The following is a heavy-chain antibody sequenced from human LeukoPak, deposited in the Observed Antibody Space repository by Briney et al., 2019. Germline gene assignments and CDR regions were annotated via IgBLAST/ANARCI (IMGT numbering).Heavy chain of an antibody. D-gene: IGHD2-15*01. Sequence: ASVKVSCTASGYTFTSYYMHWVRQAPGQGLEWMGIINPSGGSTSYAQKFQGRVTMSRDMSTSSVYMELSSLRSEDTAVYYCARDLKDCSGGSCYPYNRFDPWGQGTLVTVSS. CDR1: GYTFTSYY. CDR2: INPSGGST. V-gene: IGHV1-46*01. CDR3: ARDLKDCSGGSCYPYNRFDP. J-gene: IGHJ5*02.